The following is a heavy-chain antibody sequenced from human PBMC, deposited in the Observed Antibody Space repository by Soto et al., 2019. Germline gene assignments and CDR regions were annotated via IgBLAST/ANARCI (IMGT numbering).Heavy chain of an antibody. CDR3: ARTGTPAARDFDS. Sequence: EVQLLESGGGLVQPGGSLRLSCAASGFTFSSYAMSWVRQAPGKGLECVSVMSSRGDRTYYADSVKGRFTISRDNSKNALYLQMTSLRDEDTAVYYCARTGTPAARDFDSWGQGTPLTVSS. D-gene: IGHD3-9*01. CDR2: MSSRGDRT. V-gene: IGHV3-23*01. J-gene: IGHJ4*02. CDR1: GFTFSSYA.